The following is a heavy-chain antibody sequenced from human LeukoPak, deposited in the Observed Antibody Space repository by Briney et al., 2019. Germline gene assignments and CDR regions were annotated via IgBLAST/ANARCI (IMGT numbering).Heavy chain of an antibody. Sequence: ASVKVSCKASGGTFTIYAISWVRQAPGQGLEWMGGIIPIFGTANYAQKFQGRVTITTDESTSTAYMELSSLRSEDTAVYYCARGPARAEDWFDPWGQGTLVTVSS. CDR3: ARGPARAEDWFDP. CDR2: IIPIFGTA. D-gene: IGHD6-19*01. V-gene: IGHV1-69*05. CDR1: GGTFTIYA. J-gene: IGHJ5*02.